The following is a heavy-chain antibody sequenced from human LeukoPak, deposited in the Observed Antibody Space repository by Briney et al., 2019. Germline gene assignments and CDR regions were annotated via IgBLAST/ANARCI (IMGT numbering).Heavy chain of an antibody. J-gene: IGHJ4*02. V-gene: IGHV4-30-4*01. CDR1: GGSISSGDYY. CDR3: AYSSSWENTPFDY. Sequence: PSETLPLTCTVSGGSISSGDYYWSWIRQPPGKGLEWIGYIYYSGSTYYNPSLKSRVTISVDTSKNQFSLKLSSVTAADTAVYYCAYSSSWENTPFDYWGQGTLVTVSS. D-gene: IGHD6-13*01. CDR2: IYYSGST.